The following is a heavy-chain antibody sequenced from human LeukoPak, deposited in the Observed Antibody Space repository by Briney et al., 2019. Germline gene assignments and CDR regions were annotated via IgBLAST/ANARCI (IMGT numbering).Heavy chain of an antibody. CDR1: GFTFSSYA. CDR3: AKDGNSDAFDI. CDR2: ISYDGSSK. V-gene: IGHV3-30-3*01. Sequence: GGSLRLSCAASGFTFSSYAMHWVRQAPGKGLEWVAVISYDGSSKYYADSVKGRFTISRDNSKNTLYLQMNSLRAEDTAVYYCAKDGNSDAFDIWGQGTMVTVSS. D-gene: IGHD4-23*01. J-gene: IGHJ3*02.